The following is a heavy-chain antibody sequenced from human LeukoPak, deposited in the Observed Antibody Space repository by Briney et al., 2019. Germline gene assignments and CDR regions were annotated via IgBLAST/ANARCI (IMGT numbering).Heavy chain of an antibody. J-gene: IGHJ6*03. Sequence: PSETLSLTCTVSGGSISSYYWSWIRQPAGKGLEWIGRIYTSGSTNYNPSLKSRVTMSVDTSKNQFSLKLSSVTAADTAVYYCARESSWYDSALWSYYYYMDVWGKGTTVTVSS. V-gene: IGHV4-4*07. CDR1: GGSISSYY. CDR3: ARESSWYDSALWSYYYYMDV. D-gene: IGHD6-13*01. CDR2: IYTSGST.